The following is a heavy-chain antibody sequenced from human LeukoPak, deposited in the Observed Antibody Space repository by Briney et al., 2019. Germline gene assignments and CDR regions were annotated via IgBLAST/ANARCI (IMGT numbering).Heavy chain of an antibody. J-gene: IGHJ4*02. D-gene: IGHD7-27*01. Sequence: GGSLRLSCAASGFTFSSYAMHWVRQAPGKGLEYVSAISSNGGSSYYANSVKGRFTISRDNSKNTLYLQMGSLRAEDMAVYYCARPGESNRPYYFDYWGQGTLVTVSS. V-gene: IGHV3-64*01. CDR2: ISSNGGSS. CDR1: GFTFSSYA. CDR3: ARPGESNRPYYFDY.